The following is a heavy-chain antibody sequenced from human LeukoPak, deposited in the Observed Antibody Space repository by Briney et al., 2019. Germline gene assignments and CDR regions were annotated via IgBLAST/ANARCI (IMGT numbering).Heavy chain of an antibody. CDR2: ISWNSGSI. D-gene: IGHD3-22*01. CDR3: AKSQYYYDSSRSAFDI. V-gene: IGHV3-9*03. J-gene: IGHJ3*02. Sequence: GGSLRLSCAASRFTFDDYAMHWVRQAPGKGLEWVSGISWNSGSIGYADSVKGRFTISRDNAKNSLYLQMNSLRAEDMALYYCAKSQYYYDSSRSAFDIWGQGTMVTVST. CDR1: RFTFDDYA.